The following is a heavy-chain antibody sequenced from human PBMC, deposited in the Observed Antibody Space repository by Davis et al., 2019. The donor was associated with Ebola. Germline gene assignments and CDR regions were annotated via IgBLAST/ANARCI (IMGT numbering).Heavy chain of an antibody. CDR3: ARGHNYAHEY. CDR2: VILKSGAT. D-gene: IGHD4-11*01. Sequence: ASVKVSCKASGYTFTDYNIHWMRQAPVQGLEWLGRVILKSGATNYAQKFQGRVTMTRDTSISTVYMELSSLRYDDTADYYCARGHNYAHEYWGQGTLVTVSS. J-gene: IGHJ4*02. CDR1: GYTFTDYN. V-gene: IGHV1-2*06.